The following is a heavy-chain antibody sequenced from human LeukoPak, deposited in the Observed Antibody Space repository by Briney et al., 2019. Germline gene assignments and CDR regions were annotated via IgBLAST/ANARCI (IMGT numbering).Heavy chain of an antibody. J-gene: IGHJ2*01. CDR1: GGTISGYS. V-gene: IGHV4-4*07. Sequence: SETLSLSRTVSGGTISGYSVSWIAQPAGKGLEWIGRIYTSGSTNYSPSLKSRVTISLDKSKNQFSLKLSSVTAADTAVYYCARRDGYNSAGGSSYFD. D-gene: IGHD5-24*01. CDR2: IYTSGST. CDR3: ARRDGYNSAGGSSYFD.